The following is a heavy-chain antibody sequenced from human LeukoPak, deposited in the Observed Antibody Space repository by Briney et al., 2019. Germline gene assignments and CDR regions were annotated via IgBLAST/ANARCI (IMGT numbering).Heavy chain of an antibody. V-gene: IGHV3-30-3*01. Sequence: GGSLRLSCAASGFTFSRYGMHWARQAPGKGLEWVAVISHDGGNEYYADSVKGRFTISRDNSKNTLYLQMDSLRAEDTAVYYCAKDSSTSNPYYGLDVWGQGTTVTVSS. D-gene: IGHD4-11*01. CDR1: GFTFSRYG. CDR2: ISHDGGNE. J-gene: IGHJ6*02. CDR3: AKDSSTSNPYYGLDV.